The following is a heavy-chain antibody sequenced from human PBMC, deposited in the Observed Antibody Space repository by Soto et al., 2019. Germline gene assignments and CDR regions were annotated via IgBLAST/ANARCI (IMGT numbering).Heavy chain of an antibody. D-gene: IGHD3-22*01. CDR1: GFTFSSYG. J-gene: IGHJ6*02. V-gene: IGHV3-30*03. Sequence: GGSLRLSSAASGFTFSSYGMHWVRQAPGKGLEWVAVISYDGSNKYYADSVKGRFTISRDNSKNTLYLQMNSLRAEDTAVYYCARDRGRPDLRDTHYYDSSDLDYGMDVWGQGTTVTVSS. CDR2: ISYDGSNK. CDR3: ARDRGRPDLRDTHYYDSSDLDYGMDV.